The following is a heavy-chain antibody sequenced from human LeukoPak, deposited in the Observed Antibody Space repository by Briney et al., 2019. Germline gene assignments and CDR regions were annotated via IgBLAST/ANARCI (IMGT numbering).Heavy chain of an antibody. D-gene: IGHD3-22*01. V-gene: IGHV3-23*01. CDR3: AKRGVVIRVILVGFHKEAYYFDS. CDR1: GITLSNYG. J-gene: IGHJ4*02. CDR2: ISDSGGST. Sequence: PGGSLRLSCAVSGITLSNYGMSWVRQAPGKGLEWVAGISDSGGSTNYADSVKGRFTISRDNPRNTLYLQMNSLRAEDTAVYFYAKRGVVIRVILVGFHKEAYYFDSWGQGALVTVSS.